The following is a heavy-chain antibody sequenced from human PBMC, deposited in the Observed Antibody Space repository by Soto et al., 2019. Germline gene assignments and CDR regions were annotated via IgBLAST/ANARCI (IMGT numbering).Heavy chain of an antibody. Sequence: QVQLQQWGAGLLKPSETLSLTCAVYGGSFSGYYWSWIRQPPGKGLEWIGEINHSGSTNYNPSLKSRVTISVDTSKNQFSLKLSSVTAADTAVYYCARTSWPTGRAGDYWGQGTLVTVSS. CDR2: INHSGST. D-gene: IGHD2-15*01. V-gene: IGHV4-34*01. J-gene: IGHJ4*02. CDR3: ARTSWPTGRAGDY. CDR1: GGSFSGYY.